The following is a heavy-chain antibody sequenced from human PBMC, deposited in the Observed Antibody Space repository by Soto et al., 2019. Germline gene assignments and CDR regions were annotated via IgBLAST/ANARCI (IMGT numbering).Heavy chain of an antibody. J-gene: IGHJ4*02. V-gene: IGHV2-5*02. CDR2: IYWDDDK. Sequence: QITLKESGPTLVKPTQTLTLTCTFSGFSLSTSGVGVGWIRQPPGKALEWLALIYWDDDKRYNPSLKSRLTITKDTSKNQVVLTMTNMDPVDTATYYCAHSSPTALIRAEFDYWGQGTLVTVSS. D-gene: IGHD5-18*01. CDR3: AHSSPTALIRAEFDY. CDR1: GFSLSTSGVG.